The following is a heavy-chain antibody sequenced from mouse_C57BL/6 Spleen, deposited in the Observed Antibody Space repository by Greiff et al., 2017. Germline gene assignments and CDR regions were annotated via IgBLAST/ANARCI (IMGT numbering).Heavy chain of an antibody. V-gene: IGHV1-50*01. CDR3: ARRGYFDY. CDR1: GYTFTSYW. CDR2: IDPSDSYT. J-gene: IGHJ2*01. Sequence: QVQLQQPGAELVKPGASVKLSCKASGYTFTSYWMQWVKQRPGQGLEWIGEIDPSDSYTNYNQKFKGKATLTVDTSSSPAYMQLSSLTSEDSAVYYCARRGYFDYWGQGTTLTVSS.